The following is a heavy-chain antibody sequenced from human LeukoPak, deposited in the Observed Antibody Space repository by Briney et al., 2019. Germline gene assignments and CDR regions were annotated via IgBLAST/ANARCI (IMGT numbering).Heavy chain of an antibody. V-gene: IGHV3-48*03. CDR1: GFTLSSYE. Sequence: GGSLRLSCAASGFTLSSYEMNWVRQAPGKGLEWVSRISSSGSAIYYADSVKGRFTISRDNAKSSLYLQMNSLRVEDTAVYYCARGGSLGYWGQGTLVTVSS. CDR2: ISSSGSAI. J-gene: IGHJ4*02. CDR3: ARGGSLGY. D-gene: IGHD6-19*01.